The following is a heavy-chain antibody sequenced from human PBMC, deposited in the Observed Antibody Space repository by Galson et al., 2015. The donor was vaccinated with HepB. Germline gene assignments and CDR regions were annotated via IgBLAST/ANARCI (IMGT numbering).Heavy chain of an antibody. Sequence: SLRLSCAASGFTFRSYAMHWVRQAPGKGLEYVSAISSNGGSTYYADSVKGRFTISRDNSKNTLYLQMSILRAEDTAVYYCVKGQGSAPLRNWFDPWGQGTLVTVAS. J-gene: IGHJ5*02. D-gene: IGHD3-16*01. CDR1: GFTFRSYA. CDR3: VKGQGSAPLRNWFDP. CDR2: ISSNGGST. V-gene: IGHV3-64D*06.